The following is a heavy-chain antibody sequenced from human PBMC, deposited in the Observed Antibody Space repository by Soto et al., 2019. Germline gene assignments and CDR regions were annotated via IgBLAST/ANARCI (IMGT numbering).Heavy chain of an antibody. D-gene: IGHD3-16*01. V-gene: IGHV3-23*01. J-gene: IGHJ3*02. Sequence: GGSLRLSCAASGFTFSTYAMSWVRQAPGKVLEWVSAISGSVSGGRIDTHYADSVKGRFTISRDNSIDTLYLQMNSLRTENAAVYYWDRPRGYVVFDGYDIWGKGARVTVSS. CDR2: ISGSVSGGRIDT. CDR3: DRPRGYVVFDGYDI. CDR1: GFTFSTYA.